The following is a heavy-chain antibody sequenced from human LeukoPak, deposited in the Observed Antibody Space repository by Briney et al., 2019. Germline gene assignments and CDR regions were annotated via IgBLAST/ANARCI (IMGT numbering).Heavy chain of an antibody. D-gene: IGHD4-17*01. CDR1: EFIFSSRW. V-gene: IGHV3-7*01. CDR2: IIQGGNEK. CDR3: ANLTDSVTTFDN. J-gene: IGHJ4*02. Sequence: PGGSLRLSCAASEFIFSSRWMSGGRRCPGKGLGWGASIIQGGNEKHHAGSLRGRFTTSTDNAKNLISLQLNSPRAEDTAIYSCANLTDSVTTFDNWGQGTLVTVSS.